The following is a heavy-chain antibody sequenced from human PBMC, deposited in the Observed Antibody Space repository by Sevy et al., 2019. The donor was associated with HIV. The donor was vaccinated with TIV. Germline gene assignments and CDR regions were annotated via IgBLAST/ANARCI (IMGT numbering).Heavy chain of an antibody. V-gene: IGHV4-4*07. CDR2: IYTTGST. CDR3: ASEKVWFGETILYYYYGMDV. J-gene: IGHJ6*02. D-gene: IGHD3-10*01. CDR1: GGSISSYY. Sequence: SETLSLTCTVSGGSISSYYWSWIRQPAGKGLEWIGRIYTTGSTNYNPSLKSRVTMSVDTSKNQFSLKLSSVTAADTAVYYCASEKVWFGETILYYYYGMDVWGQGTTVTVSS.